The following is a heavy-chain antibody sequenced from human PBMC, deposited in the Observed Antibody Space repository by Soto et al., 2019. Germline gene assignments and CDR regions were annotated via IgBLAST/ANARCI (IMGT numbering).Heavy chain of an antibody. CDR2: IKSKTDGGKT. CDR1: GFTFSNAW. J-gene: IGHJ4*02. D-gene: IGHD3-10*01. CDR3: TTVRSLISGSWYFDY. Sequence: GGSLRLSCAASGFTFSNAWMSWVRQAPGKGLEWVGRIKSKTDGGKTDYAAPVKGSFTTSRDESTNTLYLQMTSLKTEDTAVYYCTTVRSLISGSWYFDYWGQGTRVTVSS. V-gene: IGHV3-15*01.